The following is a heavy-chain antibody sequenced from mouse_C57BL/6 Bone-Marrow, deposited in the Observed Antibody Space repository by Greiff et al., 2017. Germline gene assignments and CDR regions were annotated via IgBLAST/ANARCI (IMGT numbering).Heavy chain of an antibody. J-gene: IGHJ3*01. D-gene: IGHD1-1*01. V-gene: IGHV1-82*01. CDR2: IYPGDGDT. Sequence: QVQLQQSGPELVKPGASVKISCKASGYAFSSSWMNWVKQRPGKGLEWIGRIYPGDGDTNYNGKFKGKATLTADKSSSTAYMQLSSLTSEDSAVYFCARGGTTVAAYWGQGTLVTVSA. CDR3: ARGGTTVAAY. CDR1: GYAFSSSW.